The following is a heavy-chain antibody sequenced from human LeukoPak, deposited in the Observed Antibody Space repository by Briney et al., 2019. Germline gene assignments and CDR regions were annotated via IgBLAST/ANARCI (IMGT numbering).Heavy chain of an antibody. CDR1: GFTFYDYA. J-gene: IGHJ6*02. CDR3: AVLHYYAMDV. Sequence: GGSLRLSCAASGFTFYDYAMHWVRQAPGKGLEWVSGISWNSGTKGYADSVKGRFTISRDNAKNSLYLQMNSLRGEDAALYYCAVLHYYAMDVWGQGTTVTVSS. V-gene: IGHV3-9*01. CDR2: ISWNSGTK. D-gene: IGHD2-8*01.